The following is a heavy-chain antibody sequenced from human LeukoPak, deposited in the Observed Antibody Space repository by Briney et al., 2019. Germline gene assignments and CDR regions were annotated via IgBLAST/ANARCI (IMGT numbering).Heavy chain of an antibody. CDR2: ISSSGGTI. CDR3: ATDYYGDYSFQH. CDR1: GFTFSTYS. V-gene: IGHV3-48*01. D-gene: IGHD4-17*01. Sequence: TGGSLRLSCAASGFTFSTYSISWVRQAPGKGLEWVSYISSSGGTIYYADSVKGRFTISRDNAKNSLYLQMNSLRAEDTAVYYCATDYYGDYSFQHWGQGTLVIVSS. J-gene: IGHJ1*01.